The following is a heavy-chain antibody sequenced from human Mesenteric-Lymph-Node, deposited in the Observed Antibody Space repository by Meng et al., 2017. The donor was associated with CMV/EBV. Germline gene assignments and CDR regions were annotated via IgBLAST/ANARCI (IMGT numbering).Heavy chain of an antibody. CDR1: GDTFTGYY. Sequence: GESLKISCKASGDTFTGYYVHWVRQAPGQGLEWMGWIHPNGGGTKYAQKFQGSVTMTRDTSISTAYMELSRLRSADTAMYYCARVSGSYLGAFDVWGQGTMVTVSS. V-gene: IGHV1-2*02. CDR3: ARVSGSYLGAFDV. CDR2: IHPNGGGT. D-gene: IGHD1-26*01. J-gene: IGHJ3*01.